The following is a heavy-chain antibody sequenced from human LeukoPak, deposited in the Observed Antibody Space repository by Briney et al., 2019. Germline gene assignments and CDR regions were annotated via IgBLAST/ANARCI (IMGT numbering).Heavy chain of an antibody. V-gene: IGHV4-30-4*01. CDR3: ARGTYTMVRGVISVDNWFDP. J-gene: IGHJ5*02. Sequence: SQTLSLTCTVSGGSISSGDYYWSWIRQPPGKGLEWIGYIYYSGSTYYNPSLKSRVTISVDTSKNQFSLKLSSVTAADTAVYYCARGTYTMVRGVISVDNWFDPWGQGTLVTVSS. CDR1: GGSISSGDYY. D-gene: IGHD3-10*01. CDR2: IYYSGST.